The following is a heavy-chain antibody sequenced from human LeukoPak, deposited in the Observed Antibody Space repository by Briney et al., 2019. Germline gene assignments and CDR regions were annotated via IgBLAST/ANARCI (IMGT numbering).Heavy chain of an antibody. D-gene: IGHD3-22*01. CDR3: ARGGGYNYDRAFDY. Sequence: GGSLRLSCAASGFIFSSYSTSWVRQAPGKGLEWVANIKQDGSETYSVDSVKGRFTISRDNAKNSLYLQMNSLRAEDTAVYYCARGGGYNYDRAFDYWGQGTLVTVSS. CDR2: IKQDGSET. V-gene: IGHV3-7*01. J-gene: IGHJ4*02. CDR1: GFIFSSYS.